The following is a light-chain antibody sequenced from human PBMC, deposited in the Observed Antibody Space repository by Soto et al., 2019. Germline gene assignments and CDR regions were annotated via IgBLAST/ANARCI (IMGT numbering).Light chain of an antibody. Sequence: QSVLTQPRSVSGSPGQSVTISCTGTSSDVGGYNYVSWYQQHPGKAPKLMIYHVTKRPSGVPDRFSGSKSGTTASLTISGLQAEDEADYYCCSFAGTYVFGGGTQLPVL. V-gene: IGLV2-11*01. CDR1: SSDVGGYNY. CDR2: HVT. CDR3: CSFAGTYV. J-gene: IGLJ2*01.